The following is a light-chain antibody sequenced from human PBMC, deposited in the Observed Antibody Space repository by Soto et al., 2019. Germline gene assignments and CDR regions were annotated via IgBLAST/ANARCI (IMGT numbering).Light chain of an antibody. V-gene: IGKV3-20*01. CDR3: QQYSRPPLT. Sequence: EIVLTHSPGTLSLSPGERATLSCRASQSVYNNYLAWYQQKPGQAPRLVIYGASSRAPGIPDRFSASGSGTDFTLTFSRLEPEDFAVYYCQQYSRPPLTFGQGTKVEIK. CDR2: GAS. CDR1: QSVYNNY. J-gene: IGKJ1*01.